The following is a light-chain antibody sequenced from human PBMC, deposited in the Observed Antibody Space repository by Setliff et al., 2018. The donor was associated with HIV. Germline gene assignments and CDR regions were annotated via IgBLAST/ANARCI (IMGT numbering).Light chain of an antibody. CDR1: SSDIGTYNL. V-gene: IGLV2-23*01. CDR3: CSYTGSAAWV. J-gene: IGLJ2*01. CDR2: DDS. Sequence: QSALTQPASVSGSPGQSITISCTGTSSDIGTYNLVSWYQQYPGKAPKLMIYDDSKRPSWLSNRFSGSKSGNTASLTISGLQAEDEPDYYCCSYTGSAAWVFGGGTKVTVL.